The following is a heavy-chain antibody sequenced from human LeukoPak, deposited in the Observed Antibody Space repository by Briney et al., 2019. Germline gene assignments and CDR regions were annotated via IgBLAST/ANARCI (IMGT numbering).Heavy chain of an antibody. D-gene: IGHD2-2*02. V-gene: IGHV1-8*01. CDR1: GYTFTSYD. CDR2: MNPNSGST. CDR3: ARGVPYSVVPAAILAYYYYGMDV. J-gene: IGHJ6*02. Sequence: ASVKVSCKASGYTFTSYDINWVRQATGQGLEWMGWMNPNSGSTGYAQKFQGRVTMTRNTSISTAYMELSSLRSEDTAVYYCARGVPYSVVPAAILAYYYYGMDVWGQGTTVTVSS.